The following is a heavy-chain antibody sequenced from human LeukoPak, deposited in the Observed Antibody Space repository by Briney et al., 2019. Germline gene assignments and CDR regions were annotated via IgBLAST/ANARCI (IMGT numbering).Heavy chain of an antibody. CDR2: ISYDGSNK. J-gene: IGHJ4*02. Sequence: PGGSLRLSCAASGFTFSSYGMHWVRQAPGKGLEWVAVISYDGSNKYYADSVKGRFTISRDNSKNTLYLQMNSLRAEDTAVYYCAKDSYYDSSGYYYLGYFDYWGQGTLVTVSS. CDR1: GFTFSSYG. D-gene: IGHD3-22*01. V-gene: IGHV3-30*18. CDR3: AKDSYYDSSGYYYLGYFDY.